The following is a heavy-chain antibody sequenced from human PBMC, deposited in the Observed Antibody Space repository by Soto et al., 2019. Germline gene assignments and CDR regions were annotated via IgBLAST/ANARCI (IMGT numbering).Heavy chain of an antibody. CDR1: GVTFLDAG. V-gene: IGHV3-15*01. J-gene: IGHJ3*02. Sequence: PLRPPCAAPGVTFLDAGRTWVRQDPGKGLEWVGRIKSKSDGGTIDYAAPVKGRFTISRDDSKNTLYLQMNSLKTEDTAVYYCTTGPNLRPLAAFDIWGQGTVVTVSS. CDR2: IKSKSDGGTI. CDR3: TTGPNLRPLAAFDI.